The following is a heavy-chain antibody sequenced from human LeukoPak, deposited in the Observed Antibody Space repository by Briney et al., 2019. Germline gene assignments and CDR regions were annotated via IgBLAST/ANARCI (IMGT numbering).Heavy chain of an antibody. J-gene: IGHJ3*02. CDR1: AFTLRVHN. CDR3: SKVPYRGERCYDNTGGPFDN. D-gene: IGHD5-12*01. V-gene: IGHV3-11*06. CDR2: ISSTNIYT. Sequence: GGSLRPSCAPSAFTLRVHNLNAIRQAPGKGLEWVSYISSTNIYTYYADSVKGRFTISRDNAKNSLYLQMNSLRAEDTAVYYCSKVPYRGERCYDNTGGPFDNWGQGALVTVSS.